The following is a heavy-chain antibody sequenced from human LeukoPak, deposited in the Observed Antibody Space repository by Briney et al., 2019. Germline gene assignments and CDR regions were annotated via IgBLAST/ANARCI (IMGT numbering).Heavy chain of an antibody. D-gene: IGHD6-13*01. J-gene: IGHJ4*02. CDR3: ARDGFEGSSLFDY. Sequence: SVKVSCKASRGTFSSYAISWVRQAPGQGLEWMGGIIPIFGTASYAQKFQGRVTISADESTSTAYMELSSLRSEDTAVYYCARDGFEGSSLFDYWGQGTLVTVSS. V-gene: IGHV1-69*13. CDR2: IIPIFGTA. CDR1: RGTFSSYA.